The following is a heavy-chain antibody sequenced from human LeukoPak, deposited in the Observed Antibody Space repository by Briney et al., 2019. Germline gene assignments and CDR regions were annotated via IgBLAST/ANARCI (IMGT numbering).Heavy chain of an antibody. J-gene: IGHJ3*02. CDR3: AREGDIVVVPAGIGVAFDI. D-gene: IGHD2-2*01. Sequence: SETLSLTCTVSGGSISSGSYYWSWIRQPAGKGLEWIGRIYTSGSTNYNPSLKSRVTISVDTSKNQFSLKLSSVTAADTAVYYCAREGDIVVVPAGIGVAFDIWGQGTMVTVSS. CDR1: GGSISSGSYY. V-gene: IGHV4-61*02. CDR2: IYTSGST.